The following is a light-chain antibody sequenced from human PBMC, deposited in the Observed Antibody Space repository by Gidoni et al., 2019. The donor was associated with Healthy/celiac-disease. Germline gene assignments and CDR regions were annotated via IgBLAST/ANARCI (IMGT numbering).Light chain of an antibody. Sequence: DIVITHSPASLPVSLGERATINCKSSQSVLYSSNNKNYLAWYQQKPGQPPKLLIYWASTRESGVPDRFSGSGSGTDFTLTISSLQAEDVAVYYCQQYYSTPPLTFXGXTKVEIK. CDR3: QQYYSTPPLT. CDR2: WAS. CDR1: QSVLYSSNNKNY. J-gene: IGKJ4*01. V-gene: IGKV4-1*01.